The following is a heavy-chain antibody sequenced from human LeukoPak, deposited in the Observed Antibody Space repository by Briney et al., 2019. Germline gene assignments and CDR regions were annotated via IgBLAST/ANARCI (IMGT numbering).Heavy chain of an antibody. CDR1: GGSFSGYY. Sequence: LETLSLTCAVYGGSFSGYYWSWIRQPPGKGLEWIGEINHSGSTNYNPSLKSRVTISVDTSKNQFSLKLSSVTAADTAVYYCARLYYYGSGSYYKALYYFDYWGQGTLVTVSS. V-gene: IGHV4-34*01. J-gene: IGHJ4*02. D-gene: IGHD3-10*01. CDR2: INHSGST. CDR3: ARLYYYGSGSYYKALYYFDY.